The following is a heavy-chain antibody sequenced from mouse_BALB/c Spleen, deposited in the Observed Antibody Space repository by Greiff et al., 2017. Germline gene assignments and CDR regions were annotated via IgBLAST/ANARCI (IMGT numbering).Heavy chain of an antibody. D-gene: IGHD2-10*01. CDR1: GFSLTSYG. V-gene: IGHV2-9*02. CDR3: ARAYYGNYEYAMDY. CDR2: IWAGGST. Sequence: QVTLKESGPGLVAPSQSLSITCTVSGFSLTSYGVHWVRQPPGKGLEWLGLIWAGGSTNYNSALMSRLSISKDNSKSQVFLKMNSLQTDDTAMYYCARAYYGNYEYAMDYWGQGTSVTVSA. J-gene: IGHJ4*01.